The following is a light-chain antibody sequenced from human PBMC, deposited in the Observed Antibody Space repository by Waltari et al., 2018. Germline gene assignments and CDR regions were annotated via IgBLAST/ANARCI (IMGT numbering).Light chain of an antibody. CDR2: GKN. Sequence: LGQTVRITCQGDRLRSYYASWYQQKPGQAPVLVIYGKNNRPSGIPDRFSGSSSGNTASLTITGAQAEDEADYYCNSRDSSGNHVVFGGGTKLTVL. V-gene: IGLV3-19*01. J-gene: IGLJ2*01. CDR1: RLRSYY. CDR3: NSRDSSGNHVV.